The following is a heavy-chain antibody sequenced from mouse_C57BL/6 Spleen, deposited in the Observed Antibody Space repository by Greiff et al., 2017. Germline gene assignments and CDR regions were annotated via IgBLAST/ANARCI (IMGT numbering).Heavy chain of an antibody. Sequence: QVQLKESGPELVKPGASVKISCKASGYAFSSSWMNWVKQRPGKGLEWIGRIYPGDGDTNYNGKFKGKATLTADKSSSTAYMQLSSLTSEDSAVYFCARSEEIWGDYWGQGTTLTVSS. CDR2: IYPGDGDT. CDR1: GYAFSSSW. CDR3: ARSEEIWGDY. J-gene: IGHJ2*01. D-gene: IGHD1-1*02. V-gene: IGHV1-82*01.